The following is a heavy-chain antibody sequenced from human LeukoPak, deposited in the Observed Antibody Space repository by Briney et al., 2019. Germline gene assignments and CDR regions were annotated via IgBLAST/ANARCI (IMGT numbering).Heavy chain of an antibody. CDR1: GFTFSNYD. CDR2: TWYDGSIK. V-gene: IGHV3-33*02. J-gene: IGHJ6*03. D-gene: IGHD5-24*01. CDR3: ARGRDGYNYYYYYYMDV. Sequence: GRSLRLSCAASGFTFSNYDMHWVRQAPGKGLEWLAITWYDGSIKYYADSAKGRFTISRDNSKNTVFLQMNSLRAEDTAVYYCARGRDGYNYYYYYYMDVWGKGTTVTVSS.